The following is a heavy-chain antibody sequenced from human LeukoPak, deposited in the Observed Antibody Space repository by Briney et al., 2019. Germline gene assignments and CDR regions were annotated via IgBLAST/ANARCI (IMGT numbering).Heavy chain of an antibody. Sequence: ASVKVSCKASGYTFTSYGISWLRQAPGQGLEWMGWISAYNGNTNYAQKLQGRVTMTTDTSTSTAYMELRSLRSDDTAVYYCARELPGTTSGDYWGQGTLVTVSS. CDR1: GYTFTSYG. D-gene: IGHD1-7*01. CDR3: ARELPGTTSGDY. V-gene: IGHV1-18*01. J-gene: IGHJ4*02. CDR2: ISAYNGNT.